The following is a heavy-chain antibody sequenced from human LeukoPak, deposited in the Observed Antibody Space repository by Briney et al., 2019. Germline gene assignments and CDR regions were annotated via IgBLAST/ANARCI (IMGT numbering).Heavy chain of an antibody. Sequence: PGGSLRLSCAASGFTFSSYWMHWVRQAPGKGLVWFSRINSDGSSTSYADSVKGRFTISRDNAKNTLYLQMNSLRAEDTAVYYCARVERYFDWLFEAVYYYGMDVWGQGTTVTVSS. CDR3: ARVERYFDWLFEAVYYYGMDV. CDR2: INSDGSST. V-gene: IGHV3-74*01. D-gene: IGHD3-9*01. J-gene: IGHJ6*02. CDR1: GFTFSSYW.